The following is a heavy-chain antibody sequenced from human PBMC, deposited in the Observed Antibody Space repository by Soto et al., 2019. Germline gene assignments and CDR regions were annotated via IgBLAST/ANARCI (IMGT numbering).Heavy chain of an antibody. CDR1: GFSFSVYG. Sequence: GGSLRLSCETSGFSFSVYGMHWVRQAPGKGLEWVAVIWYDASKQFYAASVEGRFTISRDNSKAILYLQMNSLRAEDTAVYYCAAWAEGATEVHWGQGTLVTVSS. D-gene: IGHD2-15*01. J-gene: IGHJ4*02. CDR2: IWYDASKQ. V-gene: IGHV3-33*01. CDR3: AAWAEGATEVH.